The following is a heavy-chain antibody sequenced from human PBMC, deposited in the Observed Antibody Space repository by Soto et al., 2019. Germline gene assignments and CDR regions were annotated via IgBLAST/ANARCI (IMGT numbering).Heavy chain of an antibody. CDR1: GFTFSSYG. J-gene: IGHJ3*02. CDR3: ARDLALLRYSSGYVDI. D-gene: IGHD3-22*01. Sequence: GGSLRLSCAASGFTFSSYGMHWVRQAPGKGLEWVAVIWYDGSNKYYADSVKGRFTISRDNSKNTLYLQMNSLRAEDTAVYYCARDLALLRYSSGYVDIWGQGTMVTVSS. V-gene: IGHV3-33*01. CDR2: IWYDGSNK.